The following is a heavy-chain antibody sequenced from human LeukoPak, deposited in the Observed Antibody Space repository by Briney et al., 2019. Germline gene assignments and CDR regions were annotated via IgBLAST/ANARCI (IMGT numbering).Heavy chain of an antibody. D-gene: IGHD3-16*01. J-gene: IGHJ4*02. CDR2: ISSSGSTI. V-gene: IGHV3-48*03. CDR3: ARGGLAFDY. CDR1: GFTFSSYE. Sequence: GGSLRLSCAASGFTFSSYEMNWVRQVPGKGLEWVSYISSSGSTIYYADSVKGRFTISRDNAKNSLYLQMNSLRAEDTAVHYCARGGLAFDYWGQGTLVTVSS.